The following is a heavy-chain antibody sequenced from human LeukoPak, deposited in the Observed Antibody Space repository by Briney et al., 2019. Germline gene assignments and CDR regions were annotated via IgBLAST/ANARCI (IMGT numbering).Heavy chain of an antibody. CDR1: GGTFSGYY. Sequence: SETLSLTCAVYGGTFSGYYWSWIRQPPGKGLEWIGEINHSGNTNYNPSLKSRLTISVDTSKNQFSLKLSSVTAADTAVYYCARRRRDGYNYWFDPWGQGTLVTVSS. CDR2: INHSGNT. J-gene: IGHJ5*02. D-gene: IGHD5-24*01. V-gene: IGHV4-34*01. CDR3: ARRRRDGYNYWFDP.